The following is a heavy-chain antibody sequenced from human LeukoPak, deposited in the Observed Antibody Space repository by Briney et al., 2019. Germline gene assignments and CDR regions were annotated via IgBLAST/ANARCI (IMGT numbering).Heavy chain of an antibody. V-gene: IGHV4-59*01. D-gene: IGHD6-13*01. J-gene: IGHJ4*02. CDR2: IYHSGST. CDR3: ATGYSSTWYYFDY. Sequence: SETLSLTCTVSGDSISSYYWSWIRQPPGKGLEWIGYIYHSGSTNYNPSLKSRVTLSVDTSKSQFSLKLSSVTAADTAVYYCATGYSSTWYYFDYWGQGTLVTVSS. CDR1: GDSISSYY.